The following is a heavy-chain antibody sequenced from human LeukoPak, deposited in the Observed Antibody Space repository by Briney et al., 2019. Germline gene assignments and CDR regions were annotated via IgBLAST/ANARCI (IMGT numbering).Heavy chain of an antibody. Sequence: SVKVSCKASGGTFSSYAISWARQAPGQGLEWMGGITPIFGTANYAQKFQDRVTITADESTSTAYMELSSLRSEDTAVYYCARVVGLTGYSSSWYSGYYYYMDVWGKGTTVTVSS. D-gene: IGHD6-13*01. CDR3: ARVVGLTGYSSSWYSGYYYYMDV. CDR2: ITPIFGTA. V-gene: IGHV1-69*13. CDR1: GGTFSSYA. J-gene: IGHJ6*03.